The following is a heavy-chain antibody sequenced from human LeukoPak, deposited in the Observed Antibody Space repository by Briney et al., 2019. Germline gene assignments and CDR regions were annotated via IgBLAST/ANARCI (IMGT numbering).Heavy chain of an antibody. V-gene: IGHV4-34*01. Sequence: GSLRLSCAASGFIFSDHWMHWVRQAPGKGPEWIGEINHSGSTNYNPSFKRRVFMSVDTAKNQFSLKLSSVSAADTAVYYCARGGYFDSSGYPNPLDYWGQGTLVTVSS. CDR1: GFIFSDHW. D-gene: IGHD3-22*01. J-gene: IGHJ4*02. CDR3: ARGGYFDSSGYPNPLDY. CDR2: INHSGST.